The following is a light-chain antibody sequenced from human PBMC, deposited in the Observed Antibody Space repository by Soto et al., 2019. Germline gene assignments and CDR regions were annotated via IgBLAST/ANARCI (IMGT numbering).Light chain of an antibody. CDR2: DVS. J-gene: IGLJ1*01. V-gene: IGLV2-14*01. CDR1: SSDVGGYNY. Sequence: QSVLTQPASVSGSPAQSFTISCTGTSSDVGGYNYVSWYQQHPGKAAKFMIYDVSNRPSGISNRFSGSKSGNTASLTISGLQAEDEADYYCSSYTTSNTRQIVFGTGTKVTVL. CDR3: SSYTTSNTRQIV.